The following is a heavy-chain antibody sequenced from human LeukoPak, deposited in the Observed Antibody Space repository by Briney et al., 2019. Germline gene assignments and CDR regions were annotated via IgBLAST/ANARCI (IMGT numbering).Heavy chain of an antibody. D-gene: IGHD6-13*01. CDR2: ISGSGGST. Sequence: PGGSLRLSCAASGFTFSSYAMSWVRQAPGKGLEWVSAISGSGGSTYYADSVKGRFTISRDNSKNTLYLQMNSLRAEDTAVYYCAKGTPEYSSSWYSFDYWGQGTLVTVSS. J-gene: IGHJ4*02. CDR3: AKGTPEYSSSWYSFDY. CDR1: GFTFSSYA. V-gene: IGHV3-23*01.